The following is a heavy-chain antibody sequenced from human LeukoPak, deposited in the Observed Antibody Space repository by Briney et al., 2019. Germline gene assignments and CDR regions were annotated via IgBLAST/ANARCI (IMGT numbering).Heavy chain of an antibody. CDR1: GFTIDDYA. D-gene: IGHD6-13*01. Sequence: PWGSLTLSCAASGFTIDDYAMHWVRQAPGKGLEWVSGINWNSGSIDYADSVKRRFTISRDNAKNSLYLQMSRLRAEDTAFYYCARASRYGSSWYFDYWGQGTLVTVSS. V-gene: IGHV3-9*01. CDR3: ARASRYGSSWYFDY. J-gene: IGHJ4*02. CDR2: INWNSGSI.